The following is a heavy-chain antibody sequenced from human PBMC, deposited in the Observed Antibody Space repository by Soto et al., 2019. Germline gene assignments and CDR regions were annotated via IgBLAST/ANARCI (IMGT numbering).Heavy chain of an antibody. CDR2: ISWNSGSI. CDR1: GFTFDDYA. CDR3: AKDKTWFGELLSYMDV. D-gene: IGHD3-10*01. Sequence: GGSLRLSCAASGFTFDDYAMHWVRQAPGKGLEWVSGISWNSGSIGYADSVKGRFTISRDNAKNSLYLQMNSLRAEDTALYYCAKDKTWFGELLSYMDVWGKGTTVTVSS. J-gene: IGHJ6*03. V-gene: IGHV3-9*01.